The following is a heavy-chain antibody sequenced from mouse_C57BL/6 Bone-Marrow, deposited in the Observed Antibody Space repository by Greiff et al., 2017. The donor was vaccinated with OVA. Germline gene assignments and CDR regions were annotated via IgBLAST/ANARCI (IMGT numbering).Heavy chain of an antibody. CDR3: ARGYYYGSSPYYAMDY. D-gene: IGHD1-1*01. J-gene: IGHJ4*01. CDR2: ISSGSSTI. CDR1: GFTFSDYG. V-gene: IGHV5-17*01. Sequence: EVQGVESGGGLVKPGGSLKLSCAASGFTFSDYGMHWVRQAPEKGLEWVAYISSGSSTIYYADTVKGRFTISRDNAKNTLFLQMTSLRSEDTAMYYCARGYYYGSSPYYAMDYWGQGTSVTVSS.